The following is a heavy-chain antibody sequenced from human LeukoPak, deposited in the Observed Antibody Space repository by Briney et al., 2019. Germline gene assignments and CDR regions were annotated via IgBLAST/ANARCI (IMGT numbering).Heavy chain of an antibody. CDR1: GFTFSYYA. CDR2: ISDTGGDT. D-gene: IGHD2-2*02. Sequence: GGSLRLSCAASGFTFSYYAMSWVRQAPGRGLEWVSVISDTGGDTSYADSGKGRFTISRDNSKNTVYLQTNSLRVEDTAVYYCAKTDCTSSSCYTIDSWGQGTLVTVSS. CDR3: AKTDCTSSSCYTIDS. J-gene: IGHJ4*02. V-gene: IGHV3-23*01.